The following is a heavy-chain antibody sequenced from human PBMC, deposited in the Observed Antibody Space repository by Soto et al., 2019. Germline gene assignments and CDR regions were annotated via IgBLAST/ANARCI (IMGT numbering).Heavy chain of an antibody. J-gene: IGHJ4*02. CDR3: ARQGQQLAIDY. D-gene: IGHD6-13*01. V-gene: IGHV4-39*01. Sequence: QLQLQESGPGLVKPSETLSLTCTVSGGSISSSSYYWGWIRQPPGKGLEWIGSIYYSGSTYYNPSLKSRVTISVDTSKNQFSLKLSSVTAADTAVYYCARQGQQLAIDYWGQGTLVTVSS. CDR1: GGSISSSSYY. CDR2: IYYSGST.